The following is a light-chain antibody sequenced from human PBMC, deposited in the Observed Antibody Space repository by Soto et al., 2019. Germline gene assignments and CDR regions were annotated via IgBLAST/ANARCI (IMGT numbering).Light chain of an antibody. CDR2: ATS. CDR1: QTASNY. V-gene: IGKV1-39*01. CDR3: QQTYTTPRT. Sequence: DTQMTQSPSYLSASVGDRISITCRASQTASNYVNWYQQKPGKAPTLLISATSTLQSGVPSRFRGSGSGTYFTLTITSLQPEDFATYYCQQTYTTPRTFGHGTKVAIK. J-gene: IGKJ1*01.